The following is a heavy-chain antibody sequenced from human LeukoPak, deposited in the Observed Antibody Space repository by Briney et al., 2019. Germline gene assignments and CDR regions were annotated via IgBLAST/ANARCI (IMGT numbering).Heavy chain of an antibody. J-gene: IGHJ4*02. CDR3: ARDMVVGSGSPIDY. CDR1: GVTFSSYS. V-gene: IGHV3-21*01. Sequence: PGGSLRLSCAASGVTFSSYSMNWVRQAPGKGLEWVSSISSSSSYIYYADSVKGRFTISRDNAKNSLYLQMNSLRAEDTAVYYCARDMVVGSGSPIDYWGQGTLVTVSS. D-gene: IGHD1-26*01. CDR2: ISSSSSYI.